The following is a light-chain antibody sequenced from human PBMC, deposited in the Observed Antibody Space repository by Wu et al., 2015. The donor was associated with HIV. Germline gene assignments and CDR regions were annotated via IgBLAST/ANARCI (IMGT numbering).Light chain of an antibody. CDR2: AAS. CDR3: QQSYSTLWT. Sequence: DIQMTQSPSSLSASIGDRVAITCRASQSINTYLNWYQQTPGKAPKLLIYAASRLQSGVPSRFSGSGSGTDFTLTISSLQPDDFATYYCQQSYSTLWTFGQGDQGG. J-gene: IGKJ1*01. CDR1: QSINTY. V-gene: IGKV1-39*01.